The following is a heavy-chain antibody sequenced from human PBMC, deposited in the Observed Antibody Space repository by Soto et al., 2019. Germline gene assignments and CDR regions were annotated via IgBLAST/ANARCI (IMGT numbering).Heavy chain of an antibody. CDR3: TTLDNYDFWSGPIYYYYGMDV. Sequence: PGGSLRLSCAASGFTFSNAWMNWVRQAPGKGLEWVGRIKSKTDGGTTDYAAPVKGRFTISRDDSKNTLYLQMNSLKTEDTAVYYCTTLDNYDFWSGPIYYYYGMDVWGQGTTVTVSS. D-gene: IGHD3-3*01. V-gene: IGHV3-15*07. CDR1: GFTFSNAW. CDR2: IKSKTDGGTT. J-gene: IGHJ6*02.